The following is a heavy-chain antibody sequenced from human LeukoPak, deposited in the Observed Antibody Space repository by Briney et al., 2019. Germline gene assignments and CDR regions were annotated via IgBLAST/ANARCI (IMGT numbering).Heavy chain of an antibody. Sequence: GASVKVSCKASGYTFTSYDINWVRQATGQGLEWMGWMSPNSGNTGYAQKFQGRVTMTRNTSISTAYMELSSLRSEDTAVYYCARKVTAIRGDWFDPWGQGTLVTVSS. D-gene: IGHD2-21*02. CDR1: GYTFTSYD. CDR2: MSPNSGNT. J-gene: IGHJ5*02. CDR3: ARKVTAIRGDWFDP. V-gene: IGHV1-8*01.